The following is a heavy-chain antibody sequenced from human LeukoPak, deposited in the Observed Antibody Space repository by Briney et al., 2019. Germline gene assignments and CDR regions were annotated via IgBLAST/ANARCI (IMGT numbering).Heavy chain of an antibody. CDR3: AKDPIVVVVAATPNWFDP. D-gene: IGHD2-15*01. CDR1: GFTFSSYW. CDR2: IKQDGSEK. Sequence: GGSLRLSCAASGFTFSSYWMSWVRQAPGKGLEWVANIKQDGSEKYYVDSVKGRFTISRDNSKNTLYLQMNSLRAEDTAVYYCAKDPIVVVVAATPNWFDPWGQGALVTVSS. V-gene: IGHV3-7*03. J-gene: IGHJ5*02.